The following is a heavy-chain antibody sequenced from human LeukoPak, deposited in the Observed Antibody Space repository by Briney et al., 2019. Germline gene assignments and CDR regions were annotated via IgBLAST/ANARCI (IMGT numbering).Heavy chain of an antibody. D-gene: IGHD2-15*01. V-gene: IGHV4-38-2*02. J-gene: IGHJ3*02. Sequence: SETLSLTCTVSGYSISSGYYWGWIRQPPGKGLEWIGSFYDSGNTYYNPSLKSRVTISVDTSKNQFSLKVRSVTAADTAVYYCAREPQVVVVADDAFDIWGQGTMVTVSS. CDR1: GYSISSGYY. CDR2: FYDSGNT. CDR3: AREPQVVVVADDAFDI.